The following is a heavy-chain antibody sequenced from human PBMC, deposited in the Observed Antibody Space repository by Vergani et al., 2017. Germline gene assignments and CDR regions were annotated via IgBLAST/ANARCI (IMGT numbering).Heavy chain of an antibody. V-gene: IGHV3-74*01. CDR2: INSDGSST. CDR1: GFTFSSYW. D-gene: IGHD2-2*01. Sequence: EVQLVDSGGGLVQPGGSLRLSCAASGFTFSSYWMHWVRQAPGKGLVWVSRINSDGSSTSYADSVKGRFTISRDNAKNTLYLQMNSLRAEDTAVYYCARVGRVVVPAALKDYYGMDVWGQGTTVTVSS. J-gene: IGHJ6*02. CDR3: ARVGRVVVPAALKDYYGMDV.